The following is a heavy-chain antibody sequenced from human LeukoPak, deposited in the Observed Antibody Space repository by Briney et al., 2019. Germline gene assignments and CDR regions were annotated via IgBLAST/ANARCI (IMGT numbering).Heavy chain of an antibody. J-gene: IGHJ6*03. D-gene: IGHD3-9*01. Sequence: PETLSLTCSVSGGSITGYYWSWIRQTPGKGLEWIGSVSRSGKTNFNSSLKSRVTISTDTSRTTLSLRLSSVTAADTAVYYCARGRSYNEILTGYGDYYYYMDVWGKGTTVTVSS. CDR2: VSRSGKT. CDR1: GGSITGYY. V-gene: IGHV4-59*01. CDR3: ARGRSYNEILTGYGDYYYYMDV.